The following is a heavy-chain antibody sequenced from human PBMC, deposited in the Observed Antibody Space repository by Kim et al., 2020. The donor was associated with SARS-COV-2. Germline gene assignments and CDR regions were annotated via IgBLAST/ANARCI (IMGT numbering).Heavy chain of an antibody. CDR1: GYTFTSYG. CDR2: ISAYNGNT. V-gene: IGHV1-18*01. Sequence: ASVKVSCKASGYTFTSYGISWVRQAPGQGLEWMGWISAYNGNTNYAQKLQGRVTMTTDTSTSTAYMELRSLRSDDTAVYYCARDPGYSLGYYYYGMDVWGQGTTVTVSS. J-gene: IGHJ6*02. D-gene: IGHD2-15*01. CDR3: ARDPGYSLGYYYYGMDV.